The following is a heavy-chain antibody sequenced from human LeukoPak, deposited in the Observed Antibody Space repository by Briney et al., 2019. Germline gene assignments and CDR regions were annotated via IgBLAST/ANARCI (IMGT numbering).Heavy chain of an antibody. CDR1: GYSFTTNW. J-gene: IGHJ4*02. CDR3: ARRGGGWHDY. D-gene: IGHD6-19*01. Sequence: NRGESLKISCKGSGYSFTTNWIGWVRQMPGKGLEWMGNIYPSDSDTRYSPSFQGQVTISADKSINTAYLQWSSLKASDTAMYYCARRGGGWHDYWGQGTLVTVSS. V-gene: IGHV5-51*01. CDR2: IYPSDSDT.